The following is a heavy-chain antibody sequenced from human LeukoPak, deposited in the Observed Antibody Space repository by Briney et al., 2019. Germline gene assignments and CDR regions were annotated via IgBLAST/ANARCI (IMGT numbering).Heavy chain of an antibody. Sequence: SETLSLTCAAYGGSFSGYYWSWIRQPPGKGLEWIGEINHSGSTNYNPSLKSRVTISVDTSKNQFSLKLSSVTAADTAVYYCASDEPDYYDSSGLDAFDIWGQGTMVTVSS. D-gene: IGHD3-22*01. CDR1: GGSFSGYY. V-gene: IGHV4-34*01. J-gene: IGHJ3*02. CDR3: ASDEPDYYDSSGLDAFDI. CDR2: INHSGST.